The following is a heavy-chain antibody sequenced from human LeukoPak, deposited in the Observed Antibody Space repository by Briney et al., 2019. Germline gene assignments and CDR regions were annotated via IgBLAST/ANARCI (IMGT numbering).Heavy chain of an antibody. J-gene: IGHJ4*02. CDR3: ARGPGIAVAGTYARHSDWYVNY. D-gene: IGHD6-19*01. CDR1: GFTFSGYW. V-gene: IGHV3-7*01. CDR2: IKQDGGEK. Sequence: GGSLRLSCAASGFTFSGYWMSWVRQAPGKGLEWVANIKQDGGEKYYVDSVKGRFTISRDNAKNSLYLQMNSLRAEDTAVYYCARGPGIAVAGTYARHSDWYVNYWGQGTLVTVSS.